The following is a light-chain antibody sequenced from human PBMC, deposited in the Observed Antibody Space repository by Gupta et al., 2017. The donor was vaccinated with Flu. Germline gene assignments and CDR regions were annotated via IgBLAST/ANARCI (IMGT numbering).Light chain of an antibody. CDR2: EVT. Sequence: QSALTQPASVSGSPGQSITISCTGTSSDIGAYNYVSWYQQHPGKAPKLMLYEVTNRPSGVSNRFSGSKSGNTASLSISGLQAEDEADYYCSSYTHTNTGVCGGGTKLTVL. CDR1: SSDIGAYNY. V-gene: IGLV2-14*01. J-gene: IGLJ3*02. CDR3: SSYTHTNTGV.